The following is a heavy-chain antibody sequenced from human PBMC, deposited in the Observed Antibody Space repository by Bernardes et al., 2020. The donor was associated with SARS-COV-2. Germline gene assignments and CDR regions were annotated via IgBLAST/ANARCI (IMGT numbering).Heavy chain of an antibody. CDR1: GGSLSDYW. Sequence: SETLSLTCAVYGGSLSDYWWTWIRQSPGTGLQFIGEAHFRAGTYYNPSLRSRVTVSLDTSKNQVFLNLDAVTAADSGVYFCARWAGIAVPGRRNDAFDLWGQGTMVTVSS. J-gene: IGHJ3*01. V-gene: IGHV4-34*01. CDR2: AHFRAGT. D-gene: IGHD6-19*01. CDR3: ARWAGIAVPGRRNDAFDL.